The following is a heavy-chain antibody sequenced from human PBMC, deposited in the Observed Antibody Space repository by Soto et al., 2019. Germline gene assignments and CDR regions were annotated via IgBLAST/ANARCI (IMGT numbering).Heavy chain of an antibody. Sequence: GGSLRLSCAASGFTFSSYAMSWVRQAPGKGLEWVSAISGSGGSTYYADSVKGRFTISRDNSKNTLYLQMNSLRAEDTAVYYCAADHSSGWPLYYFDYWGQGTLVTVSS. J-gene: IGHJ4*02. D-gene: IGHD6-19*01. CDR3: AADHSSGWPLYYFDY. CDR2: ISGSGGST. V-gene: IGHV3-23*01. CDR1: GFTFSSYA.